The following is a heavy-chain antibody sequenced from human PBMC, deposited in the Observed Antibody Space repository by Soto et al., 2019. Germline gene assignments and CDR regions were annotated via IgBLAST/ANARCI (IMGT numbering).Heavy chain of an antibody. CDR2: ISNTGGGT. Sequence: GGSLRLSCAASGFTFDNYAMNWFRQAPGMGLEWVATISNTGGGTYYADSVKGRFTISRDNSKNTLYLQMSSLRVEDTAVYYCAKDRLAGNFDYWGQGTQVTVSS. CDR3: AKDRLAGNFDY. J-gene: IGHJ4*02. CDR1: GFTFDNYA. V-gene: IGHV3-23*01.